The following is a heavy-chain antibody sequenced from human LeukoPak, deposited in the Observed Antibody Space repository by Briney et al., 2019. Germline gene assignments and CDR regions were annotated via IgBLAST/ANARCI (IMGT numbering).Heavy chain of an antibody. CDR3: AKDTIHYYDSTDPSYFQH. CDR2: MYSGGST. Sequence: GGSLRLSCAASGFTVSSNYMSWVRQAPGKGLEWVSVMYSGGSTYYADSVKGRFTISRDNSKNTLYLQMNSLRAEDTAVYYCAKDTIHYYDSTDPSYFQHWGQGTLVTVSS. V-gene: IGHV3-66*02. J-gene: IGHJ1*01. D-gene: IGHD3-22*01. CDR1: GFTVSSNY.